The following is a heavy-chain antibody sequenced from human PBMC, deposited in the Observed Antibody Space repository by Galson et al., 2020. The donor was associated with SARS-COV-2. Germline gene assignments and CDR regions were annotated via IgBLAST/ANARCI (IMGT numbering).Heavy chain of an antibody. Sequence: GESLKISCAASGFTFSTYWMHWVRQAPGKGLVWVARITSEGGRTIYADSVKGRFTISRDNAKKTLYLQMNSMRAEDTAAYFCAREGEDTWYDYVMDVWGQGTTVTVSS. J-gene: IGHJ6*02. V-gene: IGHV3-74*01. D-gene: IGHD3-16*01. CDR3: AREGEDTWYDYVMDV. CDR1: GFTFSTYW. CDR2: ITSEGGRT.